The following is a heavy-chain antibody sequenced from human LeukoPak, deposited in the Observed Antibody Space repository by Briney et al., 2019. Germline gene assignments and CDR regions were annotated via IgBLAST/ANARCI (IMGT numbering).Heavy chain of an antibody. D-gene: IGHD2-15*01. CDR2: IYYSGST. Sequence: SETLSLTCTVSGGSISSSSYYWGWIRQPPGKGLEWIGSIYYSGSTYYNPSLKRRVTISVDTSNNQFSLKLSSVTAADTAVYYCASYLGYCSGGSCSGWFDPWGQGTLVTVSS. CDR1: GGSISSSSYY. J-gene: IGHJ5*02. CDR3: ASYLGYCSGGSCSGWFDP. V-gene: IGHV4-39*07.